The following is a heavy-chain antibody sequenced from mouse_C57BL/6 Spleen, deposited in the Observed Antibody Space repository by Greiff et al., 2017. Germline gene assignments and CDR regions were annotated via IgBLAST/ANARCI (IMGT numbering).Heavy chain of an antibody. D-gene: IGHD2-3*01. J-gene: IGHJ2*01. Sequence: EVQLQQSGAELVRPGSSVQMSCKTSGYTFTSSGINWVKQRPGQGLEWIGYIYIGNGYTDYNEKFQGKATLTSDTSSSTAYMQLSSLTSADSAIYFCARSGGLLPFDYWGQGTTLTVSS. CDR2: IYIGNGYT. CDR1: GYTFTSSG. V-gene: IGHV1-58*01. CDR3: ARSGGLLPFDY.